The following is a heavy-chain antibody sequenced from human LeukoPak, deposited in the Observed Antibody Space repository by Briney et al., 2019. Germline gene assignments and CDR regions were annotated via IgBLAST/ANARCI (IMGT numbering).Heavy chain of an antibody. Sequence: GGSLRLSCAASGFTFSSSAMNWVRQAPGKGLEWVSAISGSGGSTYYADSVKGRFTISRDISQNTLYLQMSSLRAEDTAVYYCAKKQWLVPGPFDYWGQGTLVTVSS. V-gene: IGHV3-23*01. J-gene: IGHJ4*02. CDR2: ISGSGGST. D-gene: IGHD6-19*01. CDR1: GFTFSSSA. CDR3: AKKQWLVPGPFDY.